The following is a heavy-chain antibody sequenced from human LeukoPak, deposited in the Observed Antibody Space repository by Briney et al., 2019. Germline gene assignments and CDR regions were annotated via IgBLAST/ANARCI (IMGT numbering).Heavy chain of an antibody. CDR1: GFTFSSFS. CDR2: IRGTGTNT. CDR3: ASETYYYGSGSYYKGQL. J-gene: IGHJ4*02. V-gene: IGHV3-23*01. D-gene: IGHD3-10*01. Sequence: PGGSLRLSCAASGFTFSSFSMSWVRQAPGKGLEWVSTIRGTGTNTFYADSVKGRITISRDNAKNTLYLQMNSLRAEDTAVYYCASETYYYGSGSYYKGQLWGQGTLVTVSS.